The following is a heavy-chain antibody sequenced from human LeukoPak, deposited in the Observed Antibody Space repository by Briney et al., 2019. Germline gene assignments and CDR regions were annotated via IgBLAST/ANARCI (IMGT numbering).Heavy chain of an antibody. CDR1: GFPFRTYA. D-gene: IGHD2-2*01. CDR2: ISGSGRNT. CDR3: AKDESGADCSTSSCLGAFDY. Sequence: GGSLRLSCAASGFPFRTYAMSWVRQAPGKGLEWVSTISGSGRNTYYAQIGKGRFTISRDNSETTVYLQMKGLRAEDTAVYYCAKDESGADCSTSSCLGAFDYWGQGTPVTVSS. J-gene: IGHJ4*02. V-gene: IGHV3-23*01.